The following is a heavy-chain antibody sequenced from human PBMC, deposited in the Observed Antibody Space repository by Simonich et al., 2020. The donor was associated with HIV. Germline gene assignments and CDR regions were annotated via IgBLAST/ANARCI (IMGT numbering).Heavy chain of an antibody. D-gene: IGHD7-27*01. Sequence: EVQLVQSGAEVKKPGESLQISCKGSGYSFTSSWIVWVPQMPGKGLGWMGIIYPGDSDTKYSPSFQGQVTISADKYISTAYLQWSSLKASDTAMYYCAKSNGNWFDPWGRGTLVTVSS. CDR3: AKSNGNWFDP. J-gene: IGHJ5*02. CDR1: GYSFTSSW. V-gene: IGHV5-51*01. CDR2: IYPGDSDT.